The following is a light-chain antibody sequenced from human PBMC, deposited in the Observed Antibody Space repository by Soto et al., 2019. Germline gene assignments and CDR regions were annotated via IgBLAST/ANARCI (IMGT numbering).Light chain of an antibody. CDR1: SSNIGAGYD. V-gene: IGLV1-40*01. CDR2: GNS. CDR3: QSYDSSLSGGV. J-gene: IGLJ2*01. Sequence: QSVLTQPPSVSGAPGQRVTISCTGSSSNIGAGYDVHWYQQLPGTAPKLLIYGNSNRPSGVPDRFSGSKSGPSASLAITGLEAEDEADYYCQSYDSSLSGGVFGGGTQLTVL.